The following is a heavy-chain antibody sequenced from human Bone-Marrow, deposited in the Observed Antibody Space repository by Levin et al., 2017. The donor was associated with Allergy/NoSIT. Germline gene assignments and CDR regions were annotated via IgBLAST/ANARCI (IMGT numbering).Heavy chain of an antibody. CDR3: ARDSYCSSTSCYGGGFFDY. D-gene: IGHD2-2*01. Sequence: GGSLRLSCAASGFTFSSYEMNWVRQAPGKGLEWVSYISSSGSTIYYADSVKGRFTISRDNAKNSLYLQMNSLRAEDTAVYYCARDSYCSSTSCYGGGFFDYWGQGTLVTVSS. CDR1: GFTFSSYE. J-gene: IGHJ4*02. V-gene: IGHV3-48*03. CDR2: ISSSGSTI.